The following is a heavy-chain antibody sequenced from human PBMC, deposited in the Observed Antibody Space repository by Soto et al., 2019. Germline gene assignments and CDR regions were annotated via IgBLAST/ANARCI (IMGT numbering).Heavy chain of an antibody. CDR3: ARDSYYYDSSGQLEYYFDY. V-gene: IGHV1-46*01. CDR2: SNPSGGST. D-gene: IGHD3-22*01. J-gene: IGHJ4*02. CDR1: GYTFTSYY. Sequence: QVQLVQSGAEVKKPGASVKVSCKASGYTFTSYYMHWVRQAPGQGLEWMGISNPSGGSTSYAQKFQGTVTMTRDTSTSTVYMELSSLRSEAKAVYYCARDSYYYDSSGQLEYYFDYWGQGTLVTVSS.